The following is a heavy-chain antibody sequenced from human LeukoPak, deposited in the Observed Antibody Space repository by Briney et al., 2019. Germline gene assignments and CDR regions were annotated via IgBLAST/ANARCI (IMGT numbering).Heavy chain of an antibody. V-gene: IGHV5-51*01. D-gene: IGHD6-6*01. CDR2: VYPADSDS. J-gene: IGHJ2*01. Sequence: GESLKISCEASGFNFTNYWLAWVRPTPGKGLDWMGIVYPADSDSKYSPSFQEAVTISADKYTSAAYLAWRSLKASDTATYYCARFGFSNSLDFYFDVWGRGTLVTVSS. CDR1: GFNFTNYW. CDR3: ARFGFSNSLDFYFDV.